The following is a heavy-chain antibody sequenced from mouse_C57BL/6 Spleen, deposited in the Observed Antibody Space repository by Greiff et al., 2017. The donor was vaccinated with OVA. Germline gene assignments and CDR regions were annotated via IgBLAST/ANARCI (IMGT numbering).Heavy chain of an antibody. D-gene: IGHD2-3*01. CDR2: IYPGDGDT. CDR3: ARWLLGYAMDY. CDR1: GYAFSSSW. Sequence: QVQLKQSGPELVKPGASVKISCKASGYAFSSSWMNWVKQRPGKGLEWIGRIYPGDGDTNYNGKFKGKATLTADKSSSTAYMQLSSLTSEDSAVYFCARWLLGYAMDYWGQGTSVTVSS. V-gene: IGHV1-82*01. J-gene: IGHJ4*01.